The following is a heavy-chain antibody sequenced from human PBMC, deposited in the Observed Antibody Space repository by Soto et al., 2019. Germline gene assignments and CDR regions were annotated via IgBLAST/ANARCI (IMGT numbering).Heavy chain of an antibody. CDR2: TYYRSKWYN. CDR1: GDSVSSNSAA. CDR3: ARENSVCYGGYYYYYGMDG. D-gene: IGHD6-19*01. V-gene: IGHV6-1*01. Sequence: PSQTLSLTCAISGDSVSSNSAAWNWIRQSPSRGLEWLGRTYYRSKWYNDYAVSVKSRITINPDTSKNQFSLQLNSVTPEDTAVYYCARENSVCYGGYYYYYGMDGWGQGTTVTVSS. J-gene: IGHJ6*02.